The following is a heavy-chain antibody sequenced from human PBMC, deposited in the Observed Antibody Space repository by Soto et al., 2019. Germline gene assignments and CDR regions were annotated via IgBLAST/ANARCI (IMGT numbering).Heavy chain of an antibody. CDR3: AREIAVAPYYYYGMDV. CDR1: GGSFSGYY. J-gene: IGHJ6*02. Sequence: KTSETLSLTCAVFGGSFSGYYWSWIRQPPGKGLEWIGEINHSGSTNYNPSLKSRVTISVDTSKNQFSLKLSSVTAADTAVYYCAREIAVAPYYYYGMDVWGQGTTVTVSS. CDR2: INHSGST. V-gene: IGHV4-34*01. D-gene: IGHD6-19*01.